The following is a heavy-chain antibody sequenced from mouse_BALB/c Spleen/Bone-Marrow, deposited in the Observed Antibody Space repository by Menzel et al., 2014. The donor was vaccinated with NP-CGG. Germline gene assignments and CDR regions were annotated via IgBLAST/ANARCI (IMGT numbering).Heavy chain of an antibody. D-gene: IGHD2-1*01. CDR1: GYTFTDYA. CDR2: ISTYYGDA. CDR3: ARERGNYGFSY. J-gene: IGHJ3*01. V-gene: IGHV1-67*01. Sequence: VQLQQSGAELVRPGVSVKISCKGSGYTFTDYAMHWVKQSHAKSLEWIGVISTYYGDASYNQKFKGKATMIVDKSSSTAYMELARLTSEDSSVYYCARERGNYGFSYCGQGTLVTISA.